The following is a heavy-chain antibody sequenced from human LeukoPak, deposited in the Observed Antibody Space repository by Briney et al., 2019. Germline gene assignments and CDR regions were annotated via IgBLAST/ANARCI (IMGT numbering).Heavy chain of an antibody. CDR1: GYSFTSFW. J-gene: IGHJ6*04. V-gene: IGHV5-10-1*01. D-gene: IGHD2/OR15-2a*01. CDR3: ADSTTYYYYGMDV. Sequence: ESPKTLCRGFGYSFTSFWNRWGRQVLGEGLEWMGRIYPSDSYINYSPSFQGHVHIQGDKSISTAYLQWSSLKATDTAMYYCADSTTYYYYGMDVWGKGTTVTVSS. CDR2: IYPSDSYI.